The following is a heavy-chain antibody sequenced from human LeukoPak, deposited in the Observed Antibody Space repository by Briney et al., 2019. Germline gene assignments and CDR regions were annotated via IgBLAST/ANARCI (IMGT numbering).Heavy chain of an antibody. CDR1: GVSFSNHY. Sequence: NPSETLSLTCTVSGVSFSNHYWNWIRQSPGKGLEWIGYVYYSGSTNYNPSLKSRATISVDTSKNQFSLKLSSVTAADTAVYYCARCSQGREMVRGRVPRYFDLWGRGTLVTVSS. D-gene: IGHD3-10*01. CDR3: ARCSQGREMVRGRVPRYFDL. V-gene: IGHV4-59*11. J-gene: IGHJ2*01. CDR2: VYYSGST.